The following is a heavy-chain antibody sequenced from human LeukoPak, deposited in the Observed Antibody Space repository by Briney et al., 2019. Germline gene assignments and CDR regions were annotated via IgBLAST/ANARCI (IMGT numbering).Heavy chain of an antibody. CDR1: GFTFSSYL. CDR2: IKQDGSEK. D-gene: IGHD1-26*01. J-gene: IGHJ6*03. V-gene: IGHV3-7*01. CDR3: ARDGGIVGATRYYYYMDV. Sequence: QPGGSLRLSCAASGFTFSSYLMSWVRQAPGKGLEWVANIKQDGSEKYYVDSVKGRFTISRDNAKNSLYLQMNSLRAEDTAVYYCARDGGIVGATRYYYYMDVWGKGTTVTVSS.